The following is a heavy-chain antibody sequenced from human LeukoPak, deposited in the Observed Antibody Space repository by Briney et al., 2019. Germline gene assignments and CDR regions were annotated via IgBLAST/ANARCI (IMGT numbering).Heavy chain of an antibody. CDR1: GSCFTSYW. Sequence: ESMKISCKGSGSCFTSYWISWVRQMPGKGLEWMGRIDPSDSYTNDSPSFQGHVTISAAKYISTAYLQWSSLKASDTAMYYCAREGGDIVVVPAALSWGQGALVTVSS. V-gene: IGHV5-10-1*01. D-gene: IGHD2-2*01. CDR3: AREGGDIVVVPAALS. J-gene: IGHJ4*02. CDR2: IDPSDSYT.